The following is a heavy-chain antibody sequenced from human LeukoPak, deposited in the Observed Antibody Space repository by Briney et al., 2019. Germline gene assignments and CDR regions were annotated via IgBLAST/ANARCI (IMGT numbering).Heavy chain of an antibody. V-gene: IGHV4-59*01. CDR3: ARELAARPTFGFYY. Sequence: SETLSLTCTVSGGSISSYYWSWIRQPPGKGLGWIGYIYYSGSTNYNPSLKSRVTISVDTSKNQFSLKLSSVTAADTAVYYCARELAARPTFGFYYWGQGTLVTVSS. CDR1: GGSISSYY. J-gene: IGHJ4*02. D-gene: IGHD6-6*01. CDR2: IYYSGST.